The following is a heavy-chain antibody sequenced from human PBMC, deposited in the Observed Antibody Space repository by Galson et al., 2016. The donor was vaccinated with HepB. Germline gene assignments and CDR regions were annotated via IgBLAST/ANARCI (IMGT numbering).Heavy chain of an antibody. J-gene: IGHJ4*02. CDR3: AIEHWFNFES. D-gene: IGHD3-9*01. Sequence: SLRLSCAASGFRFSDYSMNWVRQAPGKGLEWVAKVKPDGSDSYYVDSEKGRFSIFRDKAKNSVYLQMSRLRVDDTAVYYCAIEHWFNFESRGQGTLVTVAS. V-gene: IGHV3-7*03. CDR1: GFRFSDYS. CDR2: VKPDGSDS.